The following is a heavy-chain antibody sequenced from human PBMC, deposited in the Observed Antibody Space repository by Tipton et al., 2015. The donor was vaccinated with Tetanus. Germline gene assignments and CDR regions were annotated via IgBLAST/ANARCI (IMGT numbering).Heavy chain of an antibody. D-gene: IGHD2-15*01. Sequence: SLRLSCAASDFTISPYGMNWVRQSPEKELEWLSYISSSSDDIKYADSVKGRFTISRDNAKNSLYLQMNSLRGEDTAVYYCTRDRWWRGGPDYWGQGTLVIVSS. CDR2: ISSSSDDI. CDR1: DFTISPYG. V-gene: IGHV3-48*01. J-gene: IGHJ4*02. CDR3: TRDRWWRGGPDY.